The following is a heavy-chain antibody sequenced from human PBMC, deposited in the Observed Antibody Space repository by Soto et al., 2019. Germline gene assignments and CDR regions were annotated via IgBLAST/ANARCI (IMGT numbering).Heavy chain of an antibody. CDR3: AKKLDYGDYTSLFDY. D-gene: IGHD4-17*01. V-gene: IGHV3-23*01. Sequence: EVQLLESGGGLVQPGGSLRLSCAASGFTFSSYAMSWVRQAPGKGLEWVSAISGSGGSTYYADSVKGRFTISRDNSKNTLYLQTNSLRAEDTAVYYCAKKLDYGDYTSLFDYWGQGTLVTVSS. CDR2: ISGSGGST. CDR1: GFTFSSYA. J-gene: IGHJ4*02.